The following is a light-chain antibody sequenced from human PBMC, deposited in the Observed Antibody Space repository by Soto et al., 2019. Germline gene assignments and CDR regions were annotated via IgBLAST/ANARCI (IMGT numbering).Light chain of an antibody. CDR2: GAS. CDR1: QSVSSSY. V-gene: IGKV3-20*01. J-gene: IGKJ4*01. CDR3: QQYGSSPDT. Sequence: EIVLTQSPGTLSLSPGERATLSCRASQSVSSSYLAWYQQKPGQAPRLLIYGASSRATGLPDRFSGSGSGTDFTLTISRLEPEDFAVYYCQQYGSSPDTFGGGTKLEIK.